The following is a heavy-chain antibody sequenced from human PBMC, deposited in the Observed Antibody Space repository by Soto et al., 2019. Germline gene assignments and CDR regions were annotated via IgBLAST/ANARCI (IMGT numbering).Heavy chain of an antibody. J-gene: IGHJ6*03. V-gene: IGHV4-59*01. CDR2: IYYSGST. D-gene: IGHD6-6*01. CDR3: ARGPPFEYSSSSYYYYMDV. Sequence: SQTLSLTCTVSGGSLSSYYWSWIRQPPGKGLEWIGYIYYSGSTNYNPSLKSRVTISVDTSKNQFSLKLSSVTAADTAVYYCARGPPFEYSSSSYYYYMDVWGKGTTVTVSS. CDR1: GGSLSSYY.